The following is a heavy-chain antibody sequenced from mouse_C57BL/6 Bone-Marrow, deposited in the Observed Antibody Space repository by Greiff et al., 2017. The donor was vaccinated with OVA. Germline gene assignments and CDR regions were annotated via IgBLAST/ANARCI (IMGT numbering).Heavy chain of an antibody. Sequence: QVQLKQPGAELVKPGASVKMSCKASGYTFTSYWITWVKQRPGQGLEWIGDIYPGSGSTNYNEKFKSKATLTVDTSSSTAYMQLSSLTSEDSAVYYCARGRHLLWQWYFGVWGTGTTVTVSS. D-gene: IGHD2-1*01. CDR1: GYTFTSYW. V-gene: IGHV1-55*01. J-gene: IGHJ1*03. CDR3: ARGRHLLWQWYFGV. CDR2: IYPGSGST.